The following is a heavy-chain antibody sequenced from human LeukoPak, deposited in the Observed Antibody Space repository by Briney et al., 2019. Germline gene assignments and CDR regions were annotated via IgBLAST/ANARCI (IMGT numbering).Heavy chain of an antibody. Sequence: SETLSLTCTVSGYSISSGYYWGWIRQPPGKGLEWIGYIYYSGSTNYNPSLKGRVTISVDTSKNQFSLKLSSVTAADTAVYYCAGTGHSSGWYGDYWGQGTLVTVSS. CDR3: AGTGHSSGWYGDY. CDR1: GYSISSGYY. V-gene: IGHV4-38-2*02. CDR2: IYYSGST. J-gene: IGHJ4*02. D-gene: IGHD6-19*01.